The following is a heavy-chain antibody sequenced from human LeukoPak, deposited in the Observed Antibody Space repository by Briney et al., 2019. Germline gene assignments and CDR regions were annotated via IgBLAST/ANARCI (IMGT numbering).Heavy chain of an antibody. CDR2: IYPRDGST. J-gene: IGHJ4*02. CDR3: AREKQLEGFDY. V-gene: IGHV1-46*01. D-gene: IGHD6-13*01. CDR1: GYTFTSNY. Sequence: ASVKVSCKASGYTFTSNYIHWVRQAPGQGLEWMGMIYPRDGSTSYAQKFQGRVTMTRDTSTSTVYMELSSLRSEDTAVYYCAREKQLEGFDYWGQGTLVTVSS.